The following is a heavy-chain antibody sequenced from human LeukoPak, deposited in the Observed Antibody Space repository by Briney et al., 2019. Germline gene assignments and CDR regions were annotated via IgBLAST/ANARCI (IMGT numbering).Heavy chain of an antibody. CDR3: ARERRGDDAFDI. Sequence: PGGSLRLSCAASGFTFCSYAMQWVRQAPGKGLEYVSTISTNGGRTYYANSVKGRFTISRDNSKNTVYLQMGSLRAEDMAVYYCARERRGDDAFDIWGQGTMVTVSS. CDR2: ISTNGGRT. CDR1: GFTFCSYA. D-gene: IGHD3-16*01. V-gene: IGHV3-64*01. J-gene: IGHJ3*02.